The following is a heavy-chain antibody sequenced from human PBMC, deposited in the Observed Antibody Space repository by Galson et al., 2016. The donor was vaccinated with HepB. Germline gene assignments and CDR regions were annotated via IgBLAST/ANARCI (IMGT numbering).Heavy chain of an antibody. Sequence: SLRLSCAGSGFTFSSYGMHWVRQAPGKGLEWVAAIQVDGSKKYYVDSVKGRFTISRDDAKNTVYLQMSSLRAEDTAIYFCARDLRYGSNWFDLRGQGPLVTVS. CDR3: ARDLRYGSNWFDL. D-gene: IGHD3-10*01. J-gene: IGHJ5*02. CDR2: IQVDGSKK. CDR1: GFTFSSYG. V-gene: IGHV3-33*01.